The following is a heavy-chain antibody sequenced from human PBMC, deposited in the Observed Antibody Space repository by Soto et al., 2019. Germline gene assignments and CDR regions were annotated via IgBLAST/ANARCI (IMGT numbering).Heavy chain of an antibody. CDR2: IYYSGST. J-gene: IGHJ4*02. CDR3: AREAYWSSVPTFDY. CDR1: GVSVSSDSYY. V-gene: IGHV4-61*01. Sequence: QVQLQESGPGLVKPSETLSLTCTVSGVSVSSDSYYWTWIRQPPGKGLERCGYIYYSGSTDYNPSLKSRVSISVDTSKNQFSLKLSSVTAADTAVYYCAREAYWSSVPTFDYWGQGTLVPVSS. D-gene: IGHD4-17*01.